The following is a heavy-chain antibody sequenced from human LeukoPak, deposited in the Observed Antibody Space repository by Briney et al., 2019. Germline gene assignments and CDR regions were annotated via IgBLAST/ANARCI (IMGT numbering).Heavy chain of an antibody. Sequence: GGSLRLSCAASGFTFDDYAMHWVRQAPGKGLEWVSLISGDGGSTYYADSVKGRFTISRDNSKNSLYLQMNSPRTEDTALYYCAKDSVLRFLEWFPGYYFDYWGQGTLVTVSS. CDR3: AKDSVLRFLEWFPGYYFDY. V-gene: IGHV3-43*02. CDR2: ISGDGGST. CDR1: GFTFDDYA. D-gene: IGHD3-3*01. J-gene: IGHJ4*02.